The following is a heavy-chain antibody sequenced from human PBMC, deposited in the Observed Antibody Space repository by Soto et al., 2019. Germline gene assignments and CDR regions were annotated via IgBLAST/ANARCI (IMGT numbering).Heavy chain of an antibody. J-gene: IGHJ5*02. CDR1: GFTFSSYS. CDR3: ARGRTVTTHGWFDP. CDR2: ISSSSSYI. V-gene: IGHV3-21*01. D-gene: IGHD4-17*01. Sequence: GGSLRLSCAASGFTFSSYSMNWVRQAPGKGLEWVSSISSSSSYIYYADSVKGRFTISRDNAKNSLYLQMNSLRAEDTAVYYCARGRTVTTHGWFDPWGQGTLVTVSS.